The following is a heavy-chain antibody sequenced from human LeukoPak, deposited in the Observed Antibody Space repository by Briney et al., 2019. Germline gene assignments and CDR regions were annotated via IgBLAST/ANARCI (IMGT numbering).Heavy chain of an antibody. CDR2: IYYSGST. Sequence: SETLSLTCTVSGGSISSYYRSWIRQPPGKGLEWIAYIYYSGSTNYNPSLKSRVTISVDTSKNNFSLKLSSVTAADTAVYYWARRETEITFGGVIGWYFQHWGQGTLVTVSS. J-gene: IGHJ1*01. CDR3: ARRETEITFGGVIGWYFQH. D-gene: IGHD3-16*02. CDR1: GGSISSYY. V-gene: IGHV4-59*12.